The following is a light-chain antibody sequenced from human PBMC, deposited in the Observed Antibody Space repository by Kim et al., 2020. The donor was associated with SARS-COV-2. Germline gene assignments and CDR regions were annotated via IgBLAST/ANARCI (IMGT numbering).Light chain of an antibody. V-gene: IGKV1-5*01. Sequence: TLSSSVGDRVTITCRTSQNINIWLAWYQQKPGKAPKVLIYDASSLKSGVPSRFSGSGSGTEFTLTISSLQPDDFATYYCQNYDNSFGPGTKVDIK. J-gene: IGKJ3*01. CDR3: QNYDNS. CDR2: DAS. CDR1: QNINIW.